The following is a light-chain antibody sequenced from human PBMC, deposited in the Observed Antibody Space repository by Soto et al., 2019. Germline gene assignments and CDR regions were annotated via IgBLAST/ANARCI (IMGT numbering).Light chain of an antibody. CDR2: SAS. J-gene: IGKJ1*01. V-gene: IGKV3-20*01. CDR3: QQHGRSPVT. CDR1: QSVSNNY. Sequence: EIVLTQSPGTLSLSPGERATLSCRASQSVSNNYLGWFQQKPGQAPSLLIYSASSRATGIPDRFSGSGSGTDFTLTISRREAEEFAVYYCQQHGRSPVTFGQGTKVEIK.